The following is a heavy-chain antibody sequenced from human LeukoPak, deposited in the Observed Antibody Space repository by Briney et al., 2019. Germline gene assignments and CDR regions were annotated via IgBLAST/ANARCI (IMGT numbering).Heavy chain of an antibody. CDR3: ARGEAFCDY. Sequence: PGGSLRLSCAASGFTFSRYWMTWVRQAPGKGLEWVANIKEDGTKTYYVDSVKGRFTISRDNAQSSLYLQMKSLTPEDTAVYFCARGEAFCDYWGQGALVTVSS. CDR1: GFTFSRYW. J-gene: IGHJ4*02. CDR2: IKEDGTKT. V-gene: IGHV3-7*05.